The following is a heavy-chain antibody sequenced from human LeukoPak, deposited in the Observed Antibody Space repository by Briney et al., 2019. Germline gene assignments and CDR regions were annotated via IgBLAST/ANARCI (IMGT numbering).Heavy chain of an antibody. CDR2: IYTSGST. CDR1: GGSISSYY. CDR3: ARDPVYSSGWPPDYYYGMDV. Sequence: PSETLSLTCTVSGGSISSYYWSWIRQPAGKGLEWIGRIYTSGSTDYNPSLKSRVTMSVDTSKNQFSLKLSSVTAADTAVYYCARDPVYSSGWPPDYYYGMDVWGQGTTVTVSS. D-gene: IGHD6-19*01. J-gene: IGHJ6*02. V-gene: IGHV4-4*07.